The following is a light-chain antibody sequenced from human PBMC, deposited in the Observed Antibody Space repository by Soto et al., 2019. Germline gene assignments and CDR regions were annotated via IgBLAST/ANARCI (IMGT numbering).Light chain of an antibody. CDR2: DTS. Sequence: EMVMTHSPTTLAVSPGSRCTLSCRASQSVSRKLAWYQQKPGQAPRLLIYDTSTRATGIPARFSGSGSGTEFTLTISSLKTEDLGVYYCKQYSQWHPFTFGQGTRLEIK. J-gene: IGKJ5*01. CDR3: KQYSQWHPFT. V-gene: IGKV3-15*01. CDR1: QSVSRK.